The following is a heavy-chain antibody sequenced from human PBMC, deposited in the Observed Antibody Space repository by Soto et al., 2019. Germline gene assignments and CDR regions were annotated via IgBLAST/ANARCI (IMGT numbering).Heavy chain of an antibody. V-gene: IGHV3-48*02. Sequence: GGSLRLSCAAFGFKISSSSMNWVRQAPGRGLEWVAYISDSGSNTLYADSVKGRFTVSRDTAKNSLYLQMSGLRDEDRAVYYCARDGADYDILTGYYDYYYHGMDVWGQGTTVTVSS. D-gene: IGHD3-9*01. CDR2: ISDSGSNT. CDR3: ARDGADYDILTGYYDYYYHGMDV. CDR1: GFKISSSS. J-gene: IGHJ6*02.